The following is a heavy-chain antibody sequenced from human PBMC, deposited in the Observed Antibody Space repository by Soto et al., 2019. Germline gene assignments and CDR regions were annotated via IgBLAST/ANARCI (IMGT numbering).Heavy chain of an antibody. CDR2: IKQDGGEK. J-gene: IGHJ3*02. CDR1: GFTFSSYW. V-gene: IGHV3-7*01. D-gene: IGHD2-8*01. CDR3: ARGGTRYCTNGVCYSHAFDI. Sequence: PGGSLRLSCAASGFTFSSYWMSWVRQAPGKGLEWVANIKQDGGEKYYVDSVKGRFTISRDNAKNSLYLQMNSLRAEDTAVYYCARGGTRYCTNGVCYSHAFDIWGQGTMVTVSS.